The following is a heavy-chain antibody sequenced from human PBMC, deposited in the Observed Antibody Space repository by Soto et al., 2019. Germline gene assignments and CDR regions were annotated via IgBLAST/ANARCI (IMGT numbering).Heavy chain of an antibody. Sequence: ASVKVCCKVSGYTLTELSMHWVRQAPGKGLEWMGGFDPEDGETIYAQKFQGRVTMTEDTSTDTAYMELSSLRSEDTAVYYCVMVDNYVTPTPQDVWGQGTTVTVSS. D-gene: IGHD3-16*01. J-gene: IGHJ6*02. CDR1: GYTLTELS. CDR2: FDPEDGET. CDR3: VMVDNYVTPTPQDV. V-gene: IGHV1-24*01.